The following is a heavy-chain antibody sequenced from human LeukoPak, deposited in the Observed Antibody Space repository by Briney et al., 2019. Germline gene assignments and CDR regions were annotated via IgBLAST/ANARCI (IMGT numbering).Heavy chain of an antibody. CDR1: GGSISSGSYY. D-gene: IGHD3-22*01. CDR2: IYYSGRT. J-gene: IGHJ1*01. CDR3: ARRRYYDGSGYLE. V-gene: IGHV4-39*01. Sequence: SQTLSLTCTVSGGSISSGSYYWSWIRQPPGKGLQWIGTIYYSGRTYYSPSLKSRVTMFVDTSNNQFSLNLRSVTAADTAVYYCARRRYYDGSGYLEWGQGTLLSVSS.